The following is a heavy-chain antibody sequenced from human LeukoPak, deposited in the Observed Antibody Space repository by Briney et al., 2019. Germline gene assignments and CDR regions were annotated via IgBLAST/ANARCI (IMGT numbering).Heavy chain of an antibody. Sequence: GGSLRLSCAASGFTFSSYSMTWVRQAPGKGLEWVSSMSSGSRYIYYADSVRGRFTISRDNAKNSLHLLMNSLRVEDTAVYYCARDRPTGASRLFVVQWGQGTLVTVSS. CDR2: MSSGSRYI. CDR1: GFTFSSYS. CDR3: ARDRPTGASRLFVVQ. V-gene: IGHV3-21*01. J-gene: IGHJ4*02. D-gene: IGHD3-3*01.